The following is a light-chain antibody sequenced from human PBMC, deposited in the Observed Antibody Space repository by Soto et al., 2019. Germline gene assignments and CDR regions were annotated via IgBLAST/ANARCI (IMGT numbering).Light chain of an antibody. CDR1: QHISTW. Sequence: DIQMTQSPSSVSASVGDRVTITCRASQHISTWLTWYQQKPGKAPKLLIYAASILQSGVPSRFSGSGSGTDFTLTISGLQPEDLATYYCQQYGSYSRTFGQGTKVEIK. V-gene: IGKV1D-16*01. J-gene: IGKJ1*01. CDR3: QQYGSYSRT. CDR2: AAS.